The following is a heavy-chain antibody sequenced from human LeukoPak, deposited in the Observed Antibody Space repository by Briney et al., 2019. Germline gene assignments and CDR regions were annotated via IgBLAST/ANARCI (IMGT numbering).Heavy chain of an antibody. Sequence: CAXSXFTFDDYGMSWVRQAPGKGLEWVSGINWNGGSTGYADSVKGRFTISRDNAKNSLYLQMNSLRAEDTAWYNCXXVXGXXWXXEXTMXYWGQGTLVTVSS. CDR1: XFTFDDYG. CDR3: XXVXGXXWXXEXTMXY. J-gene: IGHJ4*02. V-gene: IGHV3-20*01. D-gene: IGHD3-10*01. CDR2: INWNGGST.